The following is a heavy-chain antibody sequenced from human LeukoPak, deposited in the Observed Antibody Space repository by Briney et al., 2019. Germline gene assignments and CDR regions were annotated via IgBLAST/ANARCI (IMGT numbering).Heavy chain of an antibody. D-gene: IGHD3-22*01. V-gene: IGHV3-30*03. J-gene: IGHJ3*02. Sequence: QPGRSLRLSCAASGFTFSSYGMHWVRQAPGKGLEWVAVISYDGSNKYYADSVKGRFTISRDNSKNTLYLQMNSLRAEDTAVYYCARDRYYYDSSGPHTDAFDIWGQGTMVTVSS. CDR1: GFTFSSYG. CDR2: ISYDGSNK. CDR3: ARDRYYYDSSGPHTDAFDI.